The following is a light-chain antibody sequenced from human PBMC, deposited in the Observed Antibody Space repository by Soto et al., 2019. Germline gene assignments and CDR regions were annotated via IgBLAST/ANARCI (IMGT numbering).Light chain of an antibody. Sequence: QSVLTQPPSVSAAPGQKVTISCSGNNSNVGENYVSWYQQVPGAAPKFLIYDNNKRPSGIPTRFSASKSGTSATLAISGLQTGDEADYYCATWDSSLNGVLFGGGTKLTVL. CDR2: DNN. CDR3: ATWDSSLNGVL. CDR1: NSNVGENY. J-gene: IGLJ2*01. V-gene: IGLV1-51*01.